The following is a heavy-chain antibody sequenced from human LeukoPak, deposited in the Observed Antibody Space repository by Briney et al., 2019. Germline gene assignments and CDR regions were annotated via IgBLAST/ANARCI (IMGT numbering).Heavy chain of an antibody. V-gene: IGHV4-39*07. D-gene: IGHD3-10*01. Sequence: KTSKTLSLTCTVSGGSISRSSYYWGWIRQPPGKGLEWIASVYYSGSTYYNPSLKSRVTISVDTSKNQFSLKLSSVTAADTAVYYCARDRKIHGSGSTNWFDPWGQGTLVTVSS. J-gene: IGHJ5*02. CDR1: GGSISRSSYY. CDR3: ARDRKIHGSGSTNWFDP. CDR2: VYYSGST.